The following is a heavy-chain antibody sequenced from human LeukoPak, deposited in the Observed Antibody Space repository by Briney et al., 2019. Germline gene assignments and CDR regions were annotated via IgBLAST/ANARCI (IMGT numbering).Heavy chain of an antibody. Sequence: PGGSLRLSCAASGITFSSYGMSWVRQAPGKGLEWVSGINWNGGSTGYADSVKGRFTISRDNAKNSLYLQMNSLRAEDTALYYCAREATYYDSSGYPSYYFDYWGQGTLVTVSS. D-gene: IGHD3-22*01. J-gene: IGHJ4*02. V-gene: IGHV3-20*04. CDR2: INWNGGST. CDR3: AREATYYDSSGYPSYYFDY. CDR1: GITFSSYG.